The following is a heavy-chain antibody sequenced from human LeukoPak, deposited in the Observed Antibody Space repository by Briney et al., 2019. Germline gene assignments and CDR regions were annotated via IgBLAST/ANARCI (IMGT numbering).Heavy chain of an antibody. J-gene: IGHJ4*02. V-gene: IGHV4-39*07. CDR2: IYYSGST. CDR1: GGPISSSSYY. Sequence: SETLSLTCTVSGGPISSSSYYWGWIRQPPGKGLEWIGSIYYSGSTYYNPSLKSRVTISVDKSKNQFSLKLSSVTAADTAVYYCARYPVYRLAEYYFDYWGQGTLVTVSS. CDR3: ARYPVYRLAEYYFDY. D-gene: IGHD6-19*01.